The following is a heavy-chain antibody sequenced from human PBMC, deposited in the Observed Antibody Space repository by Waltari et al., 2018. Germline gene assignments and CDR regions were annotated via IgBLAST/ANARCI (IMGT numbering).Heavy chain of an antibody. V-gene: IGHV3-30-3*01. CDR3: ARSYCTGGVCYYFDY. Sequence: QVQLVESGGGVVQPGRSLRLSCAASGFTLSSYAMHWVRQAPGKGLEWVAVISYDGSNKYYADSVKGRFTISRDNSKNTLYLQMNSLRAEDTAVYYCARSYCTGGVCYYFDYWGQGTLVTVSS. D-gene: IGHD2-8*02. CDR1: GFTLSSYA. J-gene: IGHJ4*02. CDR2: ISYDGSNK.